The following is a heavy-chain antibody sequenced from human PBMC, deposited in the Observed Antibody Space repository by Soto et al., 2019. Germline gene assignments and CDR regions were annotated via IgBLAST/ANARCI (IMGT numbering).Heavy chain of an antibody. V-gene: IGHV3-33*01. CDR2: IWYDGSNK. CDR3: ATSGGSSGNFGDY. J-gene: IGHJ4*02. Sequence: QVQLVESGGGVVQPGRSLRLSCAASGFTFSSYGMHWVRQAPGKGLERVAVIWYDGSNKYYADSVKGRFTISRDNSKNTLYLQMNSLRAEDTAVYYCATSGGSSGNFGDYWGQGTLVTVSS. D-gene: IGHD6-6*01. CDR1: GFTFSSYG.